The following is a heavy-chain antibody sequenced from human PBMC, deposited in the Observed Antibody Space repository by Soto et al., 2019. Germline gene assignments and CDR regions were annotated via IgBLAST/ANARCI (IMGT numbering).Heavy chain of an antibody. J-gene: IGHJ6*03. Sequence: ASVKVSCKASGYTFTSYYIHWVRQAPRQGLEWMGIINPSGGSTNYAQKFQGRVTMTRDTSMSIVYMELSSLRSEDTAVYYCARSPPAARPIHAYYYYYYMDVWGKGTTVTVSS. CDR2: INPSGGST. D-gene: IGHD6-6*01. CDR1: GYTFTSYY. CDR3: ARSPPAARPIHAYYYYYYMDV. V-gene: IGHV1-46*01.